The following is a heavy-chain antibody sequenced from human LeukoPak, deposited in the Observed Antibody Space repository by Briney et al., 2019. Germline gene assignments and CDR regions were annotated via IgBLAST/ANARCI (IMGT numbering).Heavy chain of an antibody. V-gene: IGHV4-34*01. CDR2: INHSGST. CDR3: ARGNMVRGVIITRYYYYYMDV. J-gene: IGHJ6*03. Sequence: SETLSLTCAVYGGSFSGYYWSWIRQPPGKGLEWIGEINHSGSTNYNPSLKSRVNISVDTSKDQFSLKLSSVTAADTAVYYCARGNMVRGVIITRYYYYYMDVWGKGTTVTVSS. CDR1: GGSFSGYY. D-gene: IGHD3-10*01.